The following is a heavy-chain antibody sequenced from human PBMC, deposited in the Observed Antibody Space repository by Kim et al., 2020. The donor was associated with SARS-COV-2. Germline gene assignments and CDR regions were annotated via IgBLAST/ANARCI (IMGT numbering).Heavy chain of an antibody. V-gene: IGHV5-51*01. J-gene: IGHJ6*02. Sequence: GESLKISCKGSGYRFTSYWIGWVRQMPGKGLEWMGIIYPGDSDTRYSPSFQGQVTISADKSISTAYLQWSSLKASDTAMYYCARGPSGYRVYYYYYGMDVWGQGTTVTVSS. CDR1: GYRFTSYW. CDR3: ARGPSGYRVYYYYYGMDV. CDR2: IYPGDSDT. D-gene: IGHD3-3*01.